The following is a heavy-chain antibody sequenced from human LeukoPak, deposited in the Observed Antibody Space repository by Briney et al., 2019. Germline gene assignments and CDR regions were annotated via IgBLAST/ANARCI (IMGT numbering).Heavy chain of an antibody. Sequence: KSGGSLRLSCAASGFTFSSYSMNWVRQAPGKGLEWVSSISSSSSYIYYADSVKGRFTISRDNAKNSLYLQMNSLRAEDTAVYYCARVLRGYSYGSFSWGQGTLVTVSS. J-gene: IGHJ4*02. CDR2: ISSSSSYI. CDR3: ARVLRGYSYGSFS. D-gene: IGHD5-18*01. CDR1: GFTFSSYS. V-gene: IGHV3-21*01.